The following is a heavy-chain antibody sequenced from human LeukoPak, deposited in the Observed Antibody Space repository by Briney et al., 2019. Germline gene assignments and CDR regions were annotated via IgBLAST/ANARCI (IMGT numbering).Heavy chain of an antibody. CDR2: IYYSGST. CDR1: GGSTSSGGYY. CDR3: ARGWSTGQIAAAGSDDAFDI. V-gene: IGHV4-31*03. Sequence: SETLSLTCTVSGGSTSSGGYYWSWIRQHPGKGLEWIGYIYYSGSTYYNPSLKSRVTISVDTYKNQFSLKLSSVTAADTAVYYCARGWSTGQIAAAGSDDAFDIWGQGTMVTVSS. D-gene: IGHD6-13*01. J-gene: IGHJ3*02.